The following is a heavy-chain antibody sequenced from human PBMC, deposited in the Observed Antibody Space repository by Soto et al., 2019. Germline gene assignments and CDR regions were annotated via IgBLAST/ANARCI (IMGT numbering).Heavy chain of an antibody. CDR2: IYYSGST. CDR3: ARGPYCSGGSCYGNYYYYYMDV. V-gene: IGHV4-31*03. D-gene: IGHD2-15*01. J-gene: IGHJ6*03. CDR1: GGSISSGGYY. Sequence: SETLSLTCTVSGGSISSGGYYWSWIRQHPGKGLEWIGYIYYSGSTYYNPSLKNRGTISVDTSKKQSSLKQRSVTAADSAVYYCARGPYCSGGSCYGNYYYYYMDVWGKGTTVT.